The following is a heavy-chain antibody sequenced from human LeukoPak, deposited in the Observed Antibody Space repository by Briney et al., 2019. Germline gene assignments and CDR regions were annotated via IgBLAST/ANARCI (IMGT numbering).Heavy chain of an antibody. J-gene: IGHJ6*04. V-gene: IGHV3-21*01. CDR2: ISSSSSNI. D-gene: IGHD4-17*01. CDR3: ASIYGDYYYYGMDV. CDR1: GFTFSDYS. Sequence: GGSLRLSCAASGFTFSDYSMNWVRQAPGKGLEWVSSISSSSSNIYYADSVKGRFTISRDNAKNSLYLQMNSLRAEDTAVYYCASIYGDYYYYGMDVWGKGTTVTVSS.